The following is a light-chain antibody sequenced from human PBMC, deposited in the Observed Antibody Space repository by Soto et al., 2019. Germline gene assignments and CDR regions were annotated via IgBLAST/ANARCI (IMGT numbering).Light chain of an antibody. V-gene: IGKV3-11*01. CDR1: QSVSTF. J-gene: IGKJ3*01. Sequence: EIVLTQSPATLSLSPGERATLSCRASQSVSTFLAWYQHKPGQAPRLLIYDASNGATGIPARFSGSGSGTAVTLTISSREREDFEVYYCQQRSNWIFTFGPGTKVDMK. CDR3: QQRSNWIFT. CDR2: DAS.